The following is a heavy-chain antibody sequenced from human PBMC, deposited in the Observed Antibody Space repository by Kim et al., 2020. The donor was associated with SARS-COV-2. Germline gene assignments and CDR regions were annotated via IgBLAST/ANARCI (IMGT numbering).Heavy chain of an antibody. CDR1: GFTFDDYA. V-gene: IGHV3-43*02. CDR3: AKDIFSRRFYDSSGFDY. D-gene: IGHD3-22*01. J-gene: IGHJ4*02. CDR2: ISGDGGST. Sequence: GGSLRLSCAASGFTFDDYAMHWVRQAPGKGLEWVSLISGDGGSTYYADSVKGRFTISRDNSKNSLYLQMNSLRTEDTALYYCAKDIFSRRFYDSSGFDYWGQGTLVTVSS.